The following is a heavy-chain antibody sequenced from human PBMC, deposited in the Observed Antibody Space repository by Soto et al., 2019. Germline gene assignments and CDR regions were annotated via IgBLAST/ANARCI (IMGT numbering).Heavy chain of an antibody. CDR1: GFTFDDYA. Sequence: GGSLRLSCAASGFTFDDYAMHWVRQAPGKGLEWVSGISWNSGSIGYADSVKGRFTISRDNAKNSLYLQMNSLRAEDTALYYCAKSTVSVERGNWFDPWGQGTLVTVSS. CDR2: ISWNSGSI. J-gene: IGHJ5*02. CDR3: AKSTVSVERGNWFDP. D-gene: IGHD4-4*01. V-gene: IGHV3-9*01.